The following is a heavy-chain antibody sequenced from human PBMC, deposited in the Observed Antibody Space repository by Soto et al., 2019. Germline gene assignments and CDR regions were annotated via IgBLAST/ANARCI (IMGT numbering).Heavy chain of an antibody. CDR2: IRSKAYGGTT. CDR1: GFTFGDYA. V-gene: IGHV3-49*03. Sequence: LRLSCTASGFTFGDYAMSWFRQAPGKGLEWVGFIRSKAYGGTTEYAASVKGRFTISRDDSKSIAYLQMNSLKTEDTAVYHCTTFWHTVVVGEGPLVWGKGTLVSV. D-gene: IGHD2-15*01. J-gene: IGHJ4*03. CDR3: TTFWHTVVVGEGPLV.